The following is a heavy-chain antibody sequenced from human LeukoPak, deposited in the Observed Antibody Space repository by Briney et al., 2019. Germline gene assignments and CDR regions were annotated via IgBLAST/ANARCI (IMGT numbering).Heavy chain of an antibody. D-gene: IGHD2-2*01. Sequence: GGPLRLSCAASGFRFTDYSMSWVRQAPGKGLEWVAGLGRSGEYKYYADSVKGRFTISRDNSKDTVSLQMNSLRAEDSAIYFCVKDRPCETCMPMDAWGQGTTVTVSS. CDR1: GFRFTDYS. J-gene: IGHJ6*02. CDR2: LGRSGEYK. CDR3: VKDRPCETCMPMDA. V-gene: IGHV3-23*01.